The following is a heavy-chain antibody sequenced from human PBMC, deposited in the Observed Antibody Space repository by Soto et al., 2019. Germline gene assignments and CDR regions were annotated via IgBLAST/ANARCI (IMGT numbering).Heavy chain of an antibody. CDR3: ARAGSSGYYGHAFDI. Sequence: GASVKVSCKASGGTFSSYAISWVRQAPGQGLEWMGGIIPIFGTANYAQKFQGRVTITADESTSTAYMELSSLRSEDTAVYYCARAGSSGYYGHAFDIWGQGTMVTVSS. J-gene: IGHJ3*02. CDR2: IIPIFGTA. V-gene: IGHV1-69*13. D-gene: IGHD3-22*01. CDR1: GGTFSSYA.